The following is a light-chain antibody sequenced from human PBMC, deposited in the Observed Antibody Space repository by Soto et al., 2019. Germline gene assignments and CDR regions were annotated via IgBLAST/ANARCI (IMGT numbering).Light chain of an antibody. V-gene: IGKV1-9*01. CDR1: QGISSY. CDR3: QQLNSYPYT. Sequence: DIQLTQSPSFLSASVGDRVSITCRASQGISSYLAWYQQKPGKAPKLLIYAAPTLQGGVPSRFSGSGSGTEFTLTISSLQPEDFATYYCQQLNSYPYTVGQGTKLEIK. CDR2: AAP. J-gene: IGKJ2*01.